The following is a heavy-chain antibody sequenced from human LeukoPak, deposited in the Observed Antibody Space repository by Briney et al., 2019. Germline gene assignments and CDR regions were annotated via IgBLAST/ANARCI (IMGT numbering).Heavy chain of an antibody. CDR3: VRDNYGVDY. D-gene: IGHD3-10*01. CDR1: GFTLSRYW. V-gene: IGHV3-74*03. CDR2: INSDGSST. J-gene: IGHJ4*02. Sequence: AGGSLRLSCAASGFTLSRYWMQWVRQAPGQGLVWLSHINSDGSSTTYADSVRGRFTTSRDNAKNTLYLQMNSLRAEDTAVYYCVRDNYGVDYWGQGTLVTVSS.